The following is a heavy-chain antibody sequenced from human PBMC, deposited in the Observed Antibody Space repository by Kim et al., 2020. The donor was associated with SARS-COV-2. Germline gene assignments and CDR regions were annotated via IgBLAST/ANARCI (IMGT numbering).Heavy chain of an antibody. D-gene: IGHD6-19*01. J-gene: IGHJ4*02. CDR3: AGHPDGGSGWYEDY. CDR2: IYYSGST. V-gene: IGHV4-39*01. Sequence: SETLSLTCTVSGGSISSSSYYWGWIRQPPGKGLEWIGSIYYSGSTYYNPSLKSRVTISVDTSKNQFSLKLSSVTAAGTAVYYCAGHPDGGSGWYEDYWGQGTLVTVSS. CDR1: GGSISSSSYY.